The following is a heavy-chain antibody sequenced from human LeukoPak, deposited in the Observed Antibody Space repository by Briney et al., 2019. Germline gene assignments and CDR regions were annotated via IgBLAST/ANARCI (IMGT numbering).Heavy chain of an antibody. D-gene: IGHD6-13*01. CDR1: GDSVSSNTGA. Sequence: SQTLSLTCAISGDSVSSNTGAWNWIRQSPSRGLEWLGRTYYRSRWHNDYAVPVKSRITINPDTSKNQFSLQLNSVTPEDTAVYYCARQYSNDYYYYGLDVWGQGTTVTVSS. CDR2: TYYRSRWHN. V-gene: IGHV6-1*01. CDR3: ARQYSNDYYYYGLDV. J-gene: IGHJ6*02.